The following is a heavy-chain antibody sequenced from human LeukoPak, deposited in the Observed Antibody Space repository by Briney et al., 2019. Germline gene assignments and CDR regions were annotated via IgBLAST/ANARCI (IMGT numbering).Heavy chain of an antibody. CDR2: ISSSSSNI. V-gene: IGHV3-21*01. D-gene: IGHD3-22*01. CDR1: GFTFSSYS. J-gene: IGHJ6*04. CDR3: ARGPTMKMDV. Sequence: PGGSLRLSCAASGFTFSSYSMNWVRQAPGKGLEGVSSISSSSSNIYYADSVKGRFTISRDNAKNSLYLQMNSLRAEDTAVYYCARGPTMKMDVWGKGTTVTVSS.